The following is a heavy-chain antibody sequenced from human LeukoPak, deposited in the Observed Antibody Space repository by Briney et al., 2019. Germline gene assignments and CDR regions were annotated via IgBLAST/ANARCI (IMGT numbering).Heavy chain of an antibody. D-gene: IGHD6-19*01. Sequence: GRSLRLSCEASGFXFSFSAITWVRQAPGTGLEWVSNINANALNTYYADSVKGRFTISRDNSKSTLYLQLNSLRAEDTAVYYCARPISGGLAVTADWFDSWGQGTLVIVS. CDR2: INANALNT. V-gene: IGHV3-23*01. J-gene: IGHJ5*01. CDR1: GFXFSFSA. CDR3: ARPISGGLAVTADWFDS.